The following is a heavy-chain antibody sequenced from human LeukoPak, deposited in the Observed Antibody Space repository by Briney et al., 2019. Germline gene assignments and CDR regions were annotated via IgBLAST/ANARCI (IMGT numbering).Heavy chain of an antibody. V-gene: IGHV1-46*01. D-gene: IGHD1-26*01. CDR1: GYTFTSYY. CDR3: ARDIVGATSGLPTGY. J-gene: IGHJ4*02. CDR2: INPSGGST. Sequence: GASVKVSCKASGYTFTSYYMHWVRQAPGQGLEWMGIINPSGGSTSYAQKFQGRVTITTDESTSTAYMELSSLRSEDTAVYYCARDIVGATSGLPTGYWGQGTLVTVSS.